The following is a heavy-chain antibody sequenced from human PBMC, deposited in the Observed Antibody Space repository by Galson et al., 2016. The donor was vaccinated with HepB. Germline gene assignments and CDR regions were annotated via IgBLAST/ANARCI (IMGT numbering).Heavy chain of an antibody. CDR2: ISWNSETI. CDR3: AARLGESLES. J-gene: IGHJ5*02. V-gene: IGHV3-9*01. CDR1: GFTFGKYA. Sequence: SLRLSCAGSGFTFGKYAMHWVRQAPGKGLEWVSGISWNSETIGYADSVKGRFTTSRDNAENSVYLQFNSLRAEDTALYYCAARLGESLESWGQGTQVTVSS. D-gene: IGHD3-16*01.